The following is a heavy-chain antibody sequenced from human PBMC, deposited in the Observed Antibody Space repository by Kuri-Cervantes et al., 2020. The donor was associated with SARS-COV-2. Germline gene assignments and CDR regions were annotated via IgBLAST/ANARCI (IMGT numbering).Heavy chain of an antibody. V-gene: IGHV3-21*01. CDR2: ISSESAYI. Sequence: GESMKISCAASGFSFSTYAMTWVRQARGKGLEWVSSISSESAYIYYAESVRGRFTISRDNAKNSLYLQMNSLRAEDTAVYYCARVVTMVRGVIENGMDVWGQGTTVTVSS. D-gene: IGHD3-10*01. J-gene: IGHJ6*02. CDR3: ARVVTMVRGVIENGMDV. CDR1: GFSFSTYA.